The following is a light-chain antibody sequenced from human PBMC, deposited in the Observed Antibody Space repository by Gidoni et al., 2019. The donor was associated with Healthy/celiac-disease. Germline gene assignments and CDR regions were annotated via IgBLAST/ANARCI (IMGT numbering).Light chain of an antibody. CDR1: QNISSY. J-gene: IGKJ5*01. Sequence: DIQMTQSPSSLSASVGDRVTITCRASQNISSYLNCYQQKPGKAPKLLIYAASSLQSGVPSRFSSSRSGTDFTLTISSRQPEDFATYYYQQSYSTPPITFGQGTRLEIK. CDR2: AAS. V-gene: IGKV1-39*01. CDR3: QQSYSTPPIT.